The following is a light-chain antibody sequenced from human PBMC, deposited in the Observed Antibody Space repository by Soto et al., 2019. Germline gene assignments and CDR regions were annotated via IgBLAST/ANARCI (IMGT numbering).Light chain of an antibody. J-gene: IGKJ1*01. Sequence: EVVLTQSPGTLSLSPGERATLSCRASQSVSSTYLAWYQRRPGQAPRLLIYGASSRATGIPDRFSGSGSETVFTLTISILEPDDVAVYYCQEYGSSRTFGQAAKVEI. V-gene: IGKV3-20*01. CDR2: GAS. CDR1: QSVSSTY. CDR3: QEYGSSRT.